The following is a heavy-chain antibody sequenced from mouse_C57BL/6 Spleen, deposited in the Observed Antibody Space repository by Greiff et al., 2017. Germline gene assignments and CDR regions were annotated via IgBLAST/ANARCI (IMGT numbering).Heavy chain of an antibody. V-gene: IGHV5-9-1*02. D-gene: IGHD2-1*01. Sequence: EVKLVESGEGLVKPGGSLKLSCAASGFTFSSYAMSWVRQTPEKRLEWVAYISSGGDYIYYADTVKGRFTISRDNARNTLYLQMSSLKSEDTAMYYCTREGTVTSYFDYWGQGTTLTVSS. CDR3: TREGTVTSYFDY. CDR2: ISSGGDYI. CDR1: GFTFSSYA. J-gene: IGHJ2*01.